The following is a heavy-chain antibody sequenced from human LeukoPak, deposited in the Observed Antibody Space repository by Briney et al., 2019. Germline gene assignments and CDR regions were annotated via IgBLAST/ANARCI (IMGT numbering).Heavy chain of an antibody. CDR2: IWYDGSNK. D-gene: IGHD3-10*01. CDR3: ARDYGSGSYYQFDY. J-gene: IGHJ4*02. V-gene: IGHV3-33*01. CDR1: GFTFSSYG. Sequence: GGSLRLSCAASGFTFSSYGMHWVRQAPGKGLEWVAVIWYDGSNKYYADSVKGRFTISRDNSKNTLYLQMNSLRAEDTAVYYCARDYGSGSYYQFDYWGQGTLVTASS.